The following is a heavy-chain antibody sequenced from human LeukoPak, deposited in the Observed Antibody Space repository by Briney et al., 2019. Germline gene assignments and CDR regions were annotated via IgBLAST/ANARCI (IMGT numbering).Heavy chain of an antibody. V-gene: IGHV4-59*01. Sequence: SETLSLTCTVSGGSISSYYWSWLRQPPGKGLEWLGYIYYSGSTNYNPSLKRRVTISVDTSKNQFSLKLSSVTAADTAVYYCARDKGGYYPQPFDYWGQGTLVTVSS. CDR1: GGSISSYY. CDR2: IYYSGST. J-gene: IGHJ4*02. D-gene: IGHD3-3*01. CDR3: ARDKGGYYPQPFDY.